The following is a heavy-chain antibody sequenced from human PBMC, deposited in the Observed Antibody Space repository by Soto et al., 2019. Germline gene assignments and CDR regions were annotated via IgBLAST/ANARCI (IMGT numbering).Heavy chain of an antibody. V-gene: IGHV3-30-3*01. Sequence: GGSLRLSCAASGFTFSSYAMHWVRQAPGKGLEWVAVISYDGSNKYYADSVKGRFTISRDNSKNTLYLQMNSLRAEDTAVYYCARGTAAAGSGIGLDYWGQGTLVTVS. CDR2: ISYDGSNK. CDR3: ARGTAAAGSGIGLDY. CDR1: GFTFSSYA. J-gene: IGHJ4*02. D-gene: IGHD6-13*01.